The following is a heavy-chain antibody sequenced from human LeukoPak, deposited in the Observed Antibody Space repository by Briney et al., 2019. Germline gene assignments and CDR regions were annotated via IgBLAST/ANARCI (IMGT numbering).Heavy chain of an antibody. V-gene: IGHV3-7*04. CDR2: IKYSGSEK. CDR3: ARAEGYSYAFYFVY. CDR1: GFTFSSYW. Sequence: HPGGSLRLSCAASGFTFSSYWMTWVRQAPGKGLEWVANIKYSGSEKYYADSVKGRFTISRDNAKNSLYLQMDSLRAEDTAVYFCARAEGYSYAFYFVYWGQGTLVTVSS. J-gene: IGHJ4*02. D-gene: IGHD5-18*01.